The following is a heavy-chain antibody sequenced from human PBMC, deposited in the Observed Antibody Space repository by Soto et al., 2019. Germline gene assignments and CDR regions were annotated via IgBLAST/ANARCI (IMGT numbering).Heavy chain of an antibody. J-gene: IGHJ5*02. D-gene: IGHD1-26*01. V-gene: IGHV4-39*01. Sequence: TSETLSLTCSVSGGSINSDDSCWGWVRQSPGKGLEWIGSLYYGGSTFYNPSLKSRVTISLDTSKNQFSLRRTSVTAADTAIYYCARQLPVGATSWFDPWGQGTLVTVSS. CDR2: LYYGGST. CDR3: ARQLPVGATSWFDP. CDR1: GGSINSDDSC.